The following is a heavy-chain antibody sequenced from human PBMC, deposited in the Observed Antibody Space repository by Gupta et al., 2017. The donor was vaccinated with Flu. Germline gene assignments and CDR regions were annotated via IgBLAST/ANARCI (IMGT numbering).Heavy chain of an antibody. J-gene: IGHJ5*02. D-gene: IGHD2-15*01. Sequence: KGLVWVSRIKSDEMSASYADSVKCRFTISRDNAKNTLYLQMNSLRAEDTAVYYCARDGAGDCSGGSCYSWFDPWGQGTLVTVSS. V-gene: IGHV3-74*01. CDR3: ARDGAGDCSGGSCYSWFDP. CDR2: IKSDEMSA.